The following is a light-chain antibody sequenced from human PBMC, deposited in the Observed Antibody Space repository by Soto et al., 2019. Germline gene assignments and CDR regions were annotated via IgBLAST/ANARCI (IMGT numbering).Light chain of an antibody. CDR3: SSYTSSSTLNV. CDR2: DVS. J-gene: IGLJ1*01. V-gene: IGLV2-14*01. CDR1: SSDVGGYNY. Sequence: QSVLTQPASVSGSPGQSITISCTGTSSDVGGYNYVSWYQQHPGKVPKLIIYDVSDRPSGVSNRLSASKSGNTASLTISGLQAEDEAGYYCSSYTSSSTLNVFGSGTKLTVL.